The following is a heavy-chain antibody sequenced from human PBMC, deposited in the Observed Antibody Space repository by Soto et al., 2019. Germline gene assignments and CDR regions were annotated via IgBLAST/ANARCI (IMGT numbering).Heavy chain of an antibody. CDR2: VSHDGRNT. CDR1: GFTFSDYA. CDR3: AKGGRQWLVTSDFNY. V-gene: IGHV3-30*18. Sequence: VQLVESGGGVVQPGRSLRLSCAASGFTFSDYAMHWVRQAPGKGLEWVAVVSHDGRNTHYADSVKGRFTISRDSAKNTVPLEMTSLRAEDTAVYYCAKGGRQWLVTSDFNYCGQGALVTVSS. J-gene: IGHJ4*02. D-gene: IGHD6-19*01.